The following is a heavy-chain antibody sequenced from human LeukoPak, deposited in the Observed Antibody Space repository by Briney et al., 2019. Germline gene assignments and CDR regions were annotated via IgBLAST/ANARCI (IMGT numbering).Heavy chain of an antibody. CDR3: AKADWYYFDY. CDR1: GFTFSSYG. D-gene: IGHD3-9*01. Sequence: GGPLRLSCAASGFTFSSYGMHWVRQAPGKGLEWVAFIRYDGSNKYYADSVKGRFTISRDNSKNTLYLQMNSLRAEDTAVYYCAKADWYYFDYWGQGTLVTVSS. J-gene: IGHJ4*02. CDR2: IRYDGSNK. V-gene: IGHV3-30*02.